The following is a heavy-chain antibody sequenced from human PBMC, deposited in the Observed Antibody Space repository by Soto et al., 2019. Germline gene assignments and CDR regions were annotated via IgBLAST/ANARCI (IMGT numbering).Heavy chain of an antibody. CDR2: IYYTGST. Sequence: QVQLQESGPGLVKPSETLSLTCSVSGDSVSSYNYYWSWIRQPPGKGLEWIGYIYYTGSTIYNPSLKTRVTISVDTSKDQYFLRLSSVTAADTAVYYCASPNHRWLLRHDAFDIWGQGTLVTVSS. D-gene: IGHD2-21*01. CDR3: ASPNHRWLLRHDAFDI. J-gene: IGHJ3*02. CDR1: GDSVSSYNYY. V-gene: IGHV4-61*01.